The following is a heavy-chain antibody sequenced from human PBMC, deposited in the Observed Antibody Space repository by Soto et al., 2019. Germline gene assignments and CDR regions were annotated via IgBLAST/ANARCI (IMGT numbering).Heavy chain of an antibody. Sequence: EVQLVESGGGLVQPGGSLKLSCAASGFAFSGSAMYWVRQASGKGPEWVGRIRSKGHNYASEYAASVKGRFTISRDDSKNTAYLQMISLQTEDTAVYYCTRDLFSYDYSGILWFDPWGQGTLVNVSS. D-gene: IGHD3-16*01. CDR2: IRSKGHNYAS. CDR3: TRDLFSYDYSGILWFDP. J-gene: IGHJ5*02. CDR1: GFAFSGSA. V-gene: IGHV3-73*02.